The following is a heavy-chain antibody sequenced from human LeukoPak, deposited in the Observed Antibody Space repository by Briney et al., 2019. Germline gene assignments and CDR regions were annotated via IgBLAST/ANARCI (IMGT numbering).Heavy chain of an antibody. CDR1: GFTFSSYG. CDR2: ISGSGGST. Sequence: QSGGSLRLSCAASGFTFSSYGMSWVRQAPGKGLEWVSAISGSGGSTYYADSVKGRFTISRDNSKNTLYLQMNSLRAEDTAVYYCAKDLGGRNSYYYYMDVWGKGTTVTISS. D-gene: IGHD3-10*01. V-gene: IGHV3-23*01. CDR3: AKDLGGRNSYYYYMDV. J-gene: IGHJ6*03.